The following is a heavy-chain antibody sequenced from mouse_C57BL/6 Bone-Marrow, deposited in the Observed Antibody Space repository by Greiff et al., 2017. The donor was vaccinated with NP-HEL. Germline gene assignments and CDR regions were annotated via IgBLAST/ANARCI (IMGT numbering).Heavy chain of an antibody. CDR2: IWSGGST. J-gene: IGHJ4*01. D-gene: IGHD2-1*01. CDR3: ASLIYYGNYVAMDY. Sequence: VQLQESGPGLVQPSQSLSITCTVSGFSLTSYAVHWVRQSPGKGLEWLGVIWSGGSTDYNAAFISRLSISKDNSKSQVFFKMNSLQADDTAIYYCASLIYYGNYVAMDYWGQGTSVTVSS. CDR1: GFSLTSYA. V-gene: IGHV2-2*01.